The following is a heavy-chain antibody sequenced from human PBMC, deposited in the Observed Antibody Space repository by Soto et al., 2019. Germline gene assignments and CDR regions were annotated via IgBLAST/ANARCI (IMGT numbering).Heavy chain of an antibody. CDR2: ISDTGTRT. V-gene: IGHV3-23*01. CDR1: GFTFSSAA. CDR3: AKSLDFHYKNWFDP. J-gene: IGHJ5*02. Sequence: QILESGGSLVQPGGSLRLSCVAAGFTFSSAAMNWVRQAPGKGLEWVSIISDTGTRTHYADSVKGRFTISRDNSKNTLYLDMNSLRAEDTAVYYCAKSLDFHYKNWFDPWGQGTLVTVSS. D-gene: IGHD3-9*01.